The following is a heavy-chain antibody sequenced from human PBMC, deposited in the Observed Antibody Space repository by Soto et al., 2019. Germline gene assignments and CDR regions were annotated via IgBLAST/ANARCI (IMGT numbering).Heavy chain of an antibody. CDR1: GDTFNSYT. CDR3: ARGSGRSDLVPAAISAMDV. Sequence: QVQLVQSGAEVKKPGSSVKVSCKDSGDTFNSYTITWVRQAPGQGLEWMGRIIPMFGIASYAQNFQGRVTITADKSTSTAYMELSSLRSEDTAVYYCARGSGRSDLVPAAISAMDVWGQGTTVTVSS. D-gene: IGHD2-2*01. CDR2: IIPMFGIA. J-gene: IGHJ6*02. V-gene: IGHV1-69*02.